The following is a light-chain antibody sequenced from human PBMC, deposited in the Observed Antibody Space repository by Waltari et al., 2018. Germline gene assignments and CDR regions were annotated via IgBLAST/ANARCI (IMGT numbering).Light chain of an antibody. CDR2: DVS. V-gene: IGLV2-14*03. J-gene: IGLJ1*01. Sequence: QSALTQPASVSGSPGQSITISCTGTRSDVGTHNYVSWYQQRPGKAPDLIIFDVSNRPSGVSFRFSGSKSGNTASLTISGLQAEDEADYYCNSYTNSGTYVFGSGTKVTVL. CDR3: NSYTNSGTYV. CDR1: RSDVGTHNY.